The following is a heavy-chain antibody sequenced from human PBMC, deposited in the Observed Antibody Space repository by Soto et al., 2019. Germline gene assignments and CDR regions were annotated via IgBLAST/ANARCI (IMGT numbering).Heavy chain of an antibody. CDR1: GFTFSSYW. V-gene: IGHV3-7*01. CDR3: ARDKGSSGYDYYYYYGMDV. J-gene: IGHJ6*02. Sequence: GGSLRLSCAASGFTFSSYWMSWVRQAPGKGLEWVANIKQDGSEKYYVDSVKGRFTISRDNAKNSLYLQMNSLRAEDTAVYYCARDKGSSGYDYYYYYGMDVWGQGTTVTVS. CDR2: IKQDGSEK. D-gene: IGHD3-22*01.